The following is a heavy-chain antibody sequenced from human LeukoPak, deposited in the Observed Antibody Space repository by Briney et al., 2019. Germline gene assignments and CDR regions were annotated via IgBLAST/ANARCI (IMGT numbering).Heavy chain of an antibody. V-gene: IGHV4-31*03. CDR1: GGSISSGRYY. CDR3: ARGYSSSWYGRGLFDY. CDR2: IHYSGST. Sequence: SQTLSLTCTVSGGSISSGRYYWSWVRRHPGKGLEWIGNIHYSGSTSYNPSLKSRVTISVDTSKNQFALKLSSVTAADTAVYYCARGYSSSWYGRGLFDYWGQGTLVTVSS. D-gene: IGHD6-13*01. J-gene: IGHJ4*02.